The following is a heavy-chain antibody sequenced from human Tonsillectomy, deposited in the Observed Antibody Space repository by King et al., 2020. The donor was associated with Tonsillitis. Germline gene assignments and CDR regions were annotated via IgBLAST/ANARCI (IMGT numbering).Heavy chain of an antibody. CDR1: GGSVSSGDYY. Sequence: VQLQESGPGLVKPSQTLSLTCSVSGGSVSSGDYYWSWIRQPPGKGLEWIGNIYYSGSPDYAPSLESRVTISIDTSKNQISLKLRSVTAADTAVYYCARRYLYWSRLDSWGQGTRVIVSS. J-gene: IGHJ5*01. V-gene: IGHV4-30-4*01. D-gene: IGHD2-8*02. CDR3: ARRYLYWSRLDS. CDR2: IYYSGSP.